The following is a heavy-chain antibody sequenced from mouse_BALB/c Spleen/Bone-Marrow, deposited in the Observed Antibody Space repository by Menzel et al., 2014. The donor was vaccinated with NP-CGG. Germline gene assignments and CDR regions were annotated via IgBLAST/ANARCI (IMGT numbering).Heavy chain of an antibody. CDR2: ISDGGSYT. Sequence: EVMLVESGGGLVKPGGSLKLSCAASGFTFSDYYMYWVRPTPEKRLEWVATISDGGSYTSYLDSVKGRFTISRDNAKNNLYLQMSSLKSEDTAMYYCARTYRPFALDYWGQGTSVTVSS. CDR1: GFTFSDYY. D-gene: IGHD2-14*01. CDR3: ARTYRPFALDY. J-gene: IGHJ4*01. V-gene: IGHV5-4*02.